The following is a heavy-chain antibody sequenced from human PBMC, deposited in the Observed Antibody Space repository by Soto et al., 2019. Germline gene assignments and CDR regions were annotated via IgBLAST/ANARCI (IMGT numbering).Heavy chain of an antibody. D-gene: IGHD3-16*01. CDR2: IIPIFGTA. V-gene: IGHV1-69*13. J-gene: IGHJ4*02. CDR3: ARATLTKRKNYDYVWTGIDY. Sequence: GASVKVSCKASGGTFSIYAIMWVRQAPGQGLEWMGGIIPIFGTANYAQKFQGRVTITADESTSTAYMELSSLRSEDTAVYYCARATLTKRKNYDYVWTGIDYWGQGTLVTVSS. CDR1: GGTFSIYA.